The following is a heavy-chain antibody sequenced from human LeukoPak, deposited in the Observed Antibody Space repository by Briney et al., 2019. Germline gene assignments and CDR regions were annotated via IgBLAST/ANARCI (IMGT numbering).Heavy chain of an antibody. Sequence: GGSLRLSCAASGFTFSTYAMSWVRRAPGKGLEWVSAISGSGGTTYYADSVKGRFTISRDNSKNTLYLQMNSLRAEDTAVYYCAKESSWGTVVTPGGPSAWGQGTLVTVSS. J-gene: IGHJ5*02. CDR1: GFTFSTYA. D-gene: IGHD4-23*01. V-gene: IGHV3-23*01. CDR2: ISGSGGTT. CDR3: AKESSWGTVVTPGGPSA.